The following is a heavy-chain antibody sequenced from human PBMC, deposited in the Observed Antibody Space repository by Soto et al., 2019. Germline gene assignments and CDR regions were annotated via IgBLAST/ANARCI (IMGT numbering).Heavy chain of an antibody. V-gene: IGHV3-7*03. Sequence: EVQLVESGGGLVQPGGSLRLSCAASGFTFSSYWMSWVRQAPGKGLEWVANIKQDGSEKYYVDSLKGRFTISRDNTNNSLYLQMNSLRSEDTAVYYCARDDYYGDYLYYYGMDVWGQGTTVTVSS. J-gene: IGHJ6*02. CDR3: ARDDYYGDYLYYYGMDV. CDR2: IKQDGSEK. D-gene: IGHD4-17*01. CDR1: GFTFSSYW.